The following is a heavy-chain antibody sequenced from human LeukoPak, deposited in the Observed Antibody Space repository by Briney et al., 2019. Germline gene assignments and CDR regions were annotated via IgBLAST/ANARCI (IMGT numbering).Heavy chain of an antibody. CDR2: ISGKSNNI. J-gene: IGHJ5*02. V-gene: IGHV3-21*01. CDR1: GFTFSSYS. Sequence: GGSLRLSCAASGFTFSSYSMNWVRRAPGKGLEWVSSISGKSNNIYYADSVKGRFTISRDNTKNSLYLQMNSLRAEDTAMYYCVRIPNGANFPNWFDPWGQGTLVTVSS. CDR3: VRIPNGANFPNWFDP. D-gene: IGHD4/OR15-4a*01.